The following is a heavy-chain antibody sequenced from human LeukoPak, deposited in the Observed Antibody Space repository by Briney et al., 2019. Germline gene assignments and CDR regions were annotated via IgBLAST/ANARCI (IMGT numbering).Heavy chain of an antibody. Sequence: ASVKVSCKASGYSFTSNYMHWVRQAPGQGLEWMGIINPSGGSTSYAQKFQGRVTMTRDTSTSTVYMELSSLRSEDTAVYYCARNGGYYDSSGYRDHNWFDPWGQGTLVTVSS. CDR2: INPSGGST. V-gene: IGHV1-46*01. D-gene: IGHD3-22*01. CDR3: ARNGGYYDSSGYRDHNWFDP. CDR1: GYSFTSNY. J-gene: IGHJ5*02.